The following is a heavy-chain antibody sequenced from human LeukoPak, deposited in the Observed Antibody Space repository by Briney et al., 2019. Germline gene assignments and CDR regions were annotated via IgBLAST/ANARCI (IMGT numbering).Heavy chain of an antibody. V-gene: IGHV3-23*01. J-gene: IGHJ4*02. Sequence: PGGSLRLSCAASGFTVSSKYMSWVRQAPGKGLEWVSAISGSGGSTYYADSVKGRLTISRDNSKNTLYLQMNSLRAEDTAVYYCAKSKAGYNYLDYWGQGTLVTVSS. CDR3: AKSKAGYNYLDY. CDR1: GFTVSSKY. D-gene: IGHD5-24*01. CDR2: ISGSGGST.